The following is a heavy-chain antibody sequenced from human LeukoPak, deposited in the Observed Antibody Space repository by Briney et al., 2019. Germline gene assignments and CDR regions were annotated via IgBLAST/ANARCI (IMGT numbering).Heavy chain of an antibody. CDR1: GGSISSGGYY. J-gene: IGHJ4*02. CDR3: ARVVRHYFDY. D-gene: IGHD3-10*01. V-gene: IGHV4-31*03. Sequence: PSETLSLTCTVSGGSISSGGYYWSWIRQHPGKGLEWIGYIYYSGSTYYNPSLKSRVTISVDTSKNQFSLKPSSVTAADTAVYYCARVVRHYFDYWGQGTLVTVSS. CDR2: IYYSGST.